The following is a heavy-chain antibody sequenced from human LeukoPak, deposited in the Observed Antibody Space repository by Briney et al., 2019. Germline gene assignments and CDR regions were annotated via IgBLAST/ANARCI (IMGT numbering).Heavy chain of an antibody. CDR2: IDWDDDK. CDR3: ARLNSGTYLDY. Sequence: SGPTLVNPTQTLTLTCTFSGFSLSTSGMRVSWIRQPPGNALEWLARIDWDDDKFYSTSLKTRLTISKDTSKNQVVLTMTNMDPVDTATYYCARLNSGTYLDYWGQGTLVTVSS. CDR1: GFSLSTSGMR. D-gene: IGHD1-26*01. V-gene: IGHV2-70*04. J-gene: IGHJ4*02.